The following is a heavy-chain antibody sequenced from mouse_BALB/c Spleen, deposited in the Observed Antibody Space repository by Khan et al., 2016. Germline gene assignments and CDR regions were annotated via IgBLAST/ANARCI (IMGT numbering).Heavy chain of an antibody. Sequence: VQLQQSGAESVKPGASVKLSCTATGFNIKDTYIYWVKQRPEQGLEWIGRIGPANGKTKYVPKFQGKASMTADTSSNTAYLQLSSLTSEDTAVYYCARGVYYYGSSYYAMDYWGQGTSVTVSS. CDR3: ARGVYYYGSSYYAMDY. V-gene: IGHV14-3*02. J-gene: IGHJ4*01. D-gene: IGHD1-1*01. CDR2: IGPANGKT. CDR1: GFNIKDTY.